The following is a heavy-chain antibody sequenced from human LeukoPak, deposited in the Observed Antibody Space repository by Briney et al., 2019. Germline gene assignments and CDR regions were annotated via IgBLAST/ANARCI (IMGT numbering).Heavy chain of an antibody. CDR2: ISSSGSII. D-gene: IGHD3-9*01. CDR1: GFTFTSYA. V-gene: IGHV3-48*03. CDR3: ARDRTGYYYLDY. Sequence: GGSLRLSCAVSGFTFTSYAMNWVRQAPGKGLEWVSYISSSGSIISYGDSVKGRFTISRDNAKNSLYLEMNSLTAEDTAVYYCARDRTGYYYLDYWGQGTLVTVSS. J-gene: IGHJ4*02.